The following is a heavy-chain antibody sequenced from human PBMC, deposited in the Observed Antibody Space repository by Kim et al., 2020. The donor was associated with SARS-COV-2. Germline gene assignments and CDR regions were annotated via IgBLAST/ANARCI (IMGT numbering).Heavy chain of an antibody. CDR1: GGSISSGGYY. V-gene: IGHV4-31*03. CDR3: ARAPRGGVITFGGVISGGFDY. Sequence: SETLSLTCTVSGGSISSGGYYWSWIRQHPGKGLEWIGYIYYSGSTYYSPSLKSRVTISVDTSKNQFSLKLSSVTAADTAVYYCARAPRGGVITFGGVISGGFDYWGQGTLVTVSS. J-gene: IGHJ4*02. D-gene: IGHD3-16*02. CDR2: IYYSGST.